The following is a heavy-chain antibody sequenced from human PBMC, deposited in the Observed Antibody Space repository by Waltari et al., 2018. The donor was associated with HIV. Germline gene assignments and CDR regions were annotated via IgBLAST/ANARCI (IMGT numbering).Heavy chain of an antibody. J-gene: IGHJ4*02. CDR1: GGSISSGSYY. V-gene: IGHV4-61*02. D-gene: IGHD6-13*01. Sequence: QVQLQESGPGLVKPSQTLSLTCTVSGGSISSGSYYWSWIRQPAGKGLEWIGRIYTSGSTNYNPSLKSRVTISVDTSKNQFSLKLSSVTAADTAVYYCARETPGYSSSWSIGYWGQGTLVTVSS. CDR2: IYTSGST. CDR3: ARETPGYSSSWSIGY.